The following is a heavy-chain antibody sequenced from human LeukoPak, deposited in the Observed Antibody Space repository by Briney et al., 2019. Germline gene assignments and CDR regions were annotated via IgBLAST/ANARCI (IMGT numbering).Heavy chain of an antibody. CDR1: GYTFTGYY. V-gene: IGHV1-8*02. Sequence: ASVKVSCKASGYTFTGYYMHWVRQAPGQGPEWMGWINPNSGNTGYAQKFQGRVTMTRNTSISTAYMELSSLRSEGTAVYYCARGSRLYDSSASDAFDIWGQGTMVTVSS. J-gene: IGHJ3*02. CDR3: ARGSRLYDSSASDAFDI. CDR2: INPNSGNT. D-gene: IGHD3-22*01.